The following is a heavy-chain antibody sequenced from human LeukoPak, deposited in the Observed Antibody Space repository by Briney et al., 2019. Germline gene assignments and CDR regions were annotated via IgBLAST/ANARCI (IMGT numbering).Heavy chain of an antibody. D-gene: IGHD2-15*01. Sequence: GGSLRLSCAASGFTFSSYGMHWVRQAPGKGLEWVAVIWCDGSNKYYADSVKGRFTISRDNSKNTLYLQMNSLRAEDTAVYYCARDQRRYCSGGSCYSLNYWGQGTLVTVSS. J-gene: IGHJ4*02. CDR1: GFTFSSYG. CDR2: IWCDGSNK. CDR3: ARDQRRYCSGGSCYSLNY. V-gene: IGHV3-33*01.